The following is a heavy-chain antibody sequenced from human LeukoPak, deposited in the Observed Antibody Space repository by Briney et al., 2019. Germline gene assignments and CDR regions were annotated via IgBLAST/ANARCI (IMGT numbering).Heavy chain of an antibody. D-gene: IGHD3-10*01. CDR1: GGSISSYY. CDR3: ARHGYGSGSYKSPYNWFDP. V-gene: IGHV4-4*07. J-gene: IGHJ5*02. CDR2: IYTSGST. Sequence: RPSETLSLTCTVSGGSISSYYWSWIRQPAGKGLEWIGRIYTSGSTNYNPSLKSRVTMSVDTSKNQFSLKLSSVTAADTAVYYCARHGYGSGSYKSPYNWFDPWGQGTLVTVSS.